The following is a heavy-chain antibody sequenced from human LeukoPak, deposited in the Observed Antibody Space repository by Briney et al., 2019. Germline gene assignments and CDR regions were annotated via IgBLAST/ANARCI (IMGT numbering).Heavy chain of an antibody. V-gene: IGHV3-7*04. CDR1: GFTVSNNY. J-gene: IGHJ4*02. Sequence: GGSLRLSCAASGFTVSNNYMSWVRQAPGKGLEWVANIKQDGSERYYVDSVKGRFTISRDNAKNSLYLQMNSLRAEDTAVYYCARGIPQRRRDGYNLARCPAHFDYWGQGTLVTVSS. CDR3: ARGIPQRRRDGYNLARCPAHFDY. CDR2: IKQDGSER. D-gene: IGHD5-24*01.